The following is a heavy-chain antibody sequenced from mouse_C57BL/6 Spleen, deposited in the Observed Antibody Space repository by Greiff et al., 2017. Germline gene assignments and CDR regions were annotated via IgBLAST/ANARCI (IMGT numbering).Heavy chain of an antibody. CDR3: ASPLHYYGSSHFAY. CDR2: ISNGGGST. J-gene: IGHJ3*01. CDR1: GFTFSDYY. D-gene: IGHD1-1*01. Sequence: DVMLVESGGGLVQPGGSLKLSCAASGFTFSDYYMYWVRQTPEKRLEWVAYISNGGGSTYYPDTVKGRFTISRDNAKNTLYLQMSRLKSEDTAMYYCASPLHYYGSSHFAYWGQGTLVTVSA. V-gene: IGHV5-12*01.